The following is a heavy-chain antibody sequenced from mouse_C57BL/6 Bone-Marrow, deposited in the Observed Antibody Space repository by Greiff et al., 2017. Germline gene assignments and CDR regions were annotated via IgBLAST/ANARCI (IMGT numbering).Heavy chain of an antibody. CDR2: ISDGGSYT. D-gene: IGHD4-1*01. CDR1: GFTFSSYA. Sequence: DVMLVESGGGLVKPGGSLKLSCAASGFTFSSYAMSWVRQTPEKRLEWVATISDGGSYTYYPDNVKGRFTISRDNAKNNLYLQMSHRKSEDTAMYYCAMNWACGYWGQGTSVTVSS. V-gene: IGHV5-4*03. CDR3: AMNWACGY. J-gene: IGHJ4*01.